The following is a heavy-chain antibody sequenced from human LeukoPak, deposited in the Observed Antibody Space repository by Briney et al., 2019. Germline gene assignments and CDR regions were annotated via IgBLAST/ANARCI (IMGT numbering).Heavy chain of an antibody. CDR1: GFTFSSYS. Sequence: GGSLRLSCAASGFTFSSYSMNWVRQAPGKGLEWVSYISSSSSTIYYADSVKGRLTISRDNAKNSLYLQMNSLRDEDTAVYYCARERDSSSWPNWFDPWGQGTLATVSS. J-gene: IGHJ5*02. V-gene: IGHV3-48*02. CDR2: ISSSSSTI. D-gene: IGHD6-13*01. CDR3: ARERDSSSWPNWFDP.